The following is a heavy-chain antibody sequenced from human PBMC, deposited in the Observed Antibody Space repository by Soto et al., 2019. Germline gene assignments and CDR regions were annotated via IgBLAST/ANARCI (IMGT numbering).Heavy chain of an antibody. D-gene: IGHD2-21*02. J-gene: IGHJ3*02. V-gene: IGHV1-46*01. Sequence: ASVKVSCKASGYTFTSYYMHWGRQNPRQGLEWMGIINPSGGSTSYAQKFQGRVTMTRDTSTSTVYMELSSLRSEDTAVYYCARDLIPLAYCGGDCYSNYDAFDIWGQGTMVTVSS. CDR2: INPSGGST. CDR3: ARDLIPLAYCGGDCYSNYDAFDI. CDR1: GYTFTSYY.